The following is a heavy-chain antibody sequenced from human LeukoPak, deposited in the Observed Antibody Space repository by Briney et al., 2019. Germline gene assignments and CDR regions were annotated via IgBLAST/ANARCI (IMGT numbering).Heavy chain of an antibody. CDR1: GGSISSYY. Sequence: SETLSLTCTVSGGSISSYYWSWIRQPPGEGLEWIGYIYYSGSTNYNPSLKSRVTISVDTSKNQFSLKLSSVTAADTAVYYCASLIAVAGIGSFDYWGQGTLVTVSS. CDR2: IYYSGST. D-gene: IGHD6-19*01. J-gene: IGHJ4*02. V-gene: IGHV4-59*01. CDR3: ASLIAVAGIGSFDY.